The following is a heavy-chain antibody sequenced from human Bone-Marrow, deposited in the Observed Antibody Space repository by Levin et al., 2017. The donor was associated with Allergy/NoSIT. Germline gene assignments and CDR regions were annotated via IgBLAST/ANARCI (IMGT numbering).Heavy chain of an antibody. CDR2: VSISGDHI. J-gene: IGHJ4*02. D-gene: IGHD2-15*01. V-gene: IGHV3-21*01. Sequence: GGSLRLSCAASGFTFSNYNMHWVRQSPGKGLEWVSSVSISGDHIYYTDSVKGRFTISRDNAKNSLYLQMNDLRAEDTAVYYCARDPMTCSGGSCYHFDSWGQGTLVTVSS. CDR1: GFTFSNYN. CDR3: ARDPMTCSGGSCYHFDS.